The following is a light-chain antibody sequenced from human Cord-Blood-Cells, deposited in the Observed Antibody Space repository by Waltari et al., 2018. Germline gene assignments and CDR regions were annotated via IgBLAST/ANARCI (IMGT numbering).Light chain of an antibody. J-gene: IGLJ2*01. V-gene: IGLV2-11*01. CDR3: CSDAGSYTLV. CDR1: SSDVGGYNH. CDR2: DVS. Sequence: QSALTQPRSVSGSPGQSVTISCTGTSSDVGGYNHVSWYQQHPGKAPKLMIYDVSKRPSGVPDRFSGSKSGNTASLTISGLQAEDEADYYCCSDAGSYTLVFGGGTKLTVL.